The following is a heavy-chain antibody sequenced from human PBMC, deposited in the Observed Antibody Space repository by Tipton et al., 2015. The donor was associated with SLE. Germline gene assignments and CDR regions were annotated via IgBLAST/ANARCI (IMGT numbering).Heavy chain of an antibody. D-gene: IGHD4-23*01. CDR3: ARGGGNANWYCDL. CDR1: GGSISSYY. Sequence: TLSLTCTVSGGSISSYYWSWIRQPPGKGLEWIGYIYYSGSTNYNPSLKSRVTISVDTSKNQFSLKLSSVTAADTAVYYCARGGGNANWYCDLWGRGTLVTVSS. V-gene: IGHV4-59*01. J-gene: IGHJ2*01. CDR2: IYYSGST.